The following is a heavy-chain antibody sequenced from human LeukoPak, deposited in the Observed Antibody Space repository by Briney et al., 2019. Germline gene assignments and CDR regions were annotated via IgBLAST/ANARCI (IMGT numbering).Heavy chain of an antibody. D-gene: IGHD5-24*01. Sequence: PGGSLRLSCAASGFTFSSYGMHWVRQAPGKGLEGVAVISYDGSNKYYADSVKGRFTISRDNSKNTLYLQMNSLRAEDTAVYYCAKGGRVEMATMFDYWGQGTLVTVSS. V-gene: IGHV3-30*18. CDR2: ISYDGSNK. CDR1: GFTFSSYG. J-gene: IGHJ4*02. CDR3: AKGGRVEMATMFDY.